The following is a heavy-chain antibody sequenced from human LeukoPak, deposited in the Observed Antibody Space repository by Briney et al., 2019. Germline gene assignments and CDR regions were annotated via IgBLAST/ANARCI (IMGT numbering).Heavy chain of an antibody. Sequence: GGSLRLSCAASGFTFSSYWMHWVRQAPGKGLVWVSRINSDGSSTSYADSVKGRFTISRDNAKNTLYLQMNSLRAEDTAVYYCARVLDGVGATRSFDYWGQGTLVTVSS. CDR3: ARVLDGVGATRSFDY. CDR2: INSDGSST. J-gene: IGHJ4*02. V-gene: IGHV3-74*01. CDR1: GFTFSSYW. D-gene: IGHD1-26*01.